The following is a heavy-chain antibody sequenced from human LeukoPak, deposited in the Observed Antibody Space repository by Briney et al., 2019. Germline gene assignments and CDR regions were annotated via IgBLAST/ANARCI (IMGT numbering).Heavy chain of an antibody. Sequence: GASVKVSCKASGYSLTSYGISWVRQATGQGLEWMGWMNPNSGNTGYAQKFQGRVTMTRNTSISTAYMELSSLRSEDTAVYYCARGRNAQPRTRGFYYMDVWGKGTTVTVSS. V-gene: IGHV1-8*02. J-gene: IGHJ6*03. CDR2: MNPNSGNT. CDR3: ARGRNAQPRTRGFYYMDV. D-gene: IGHD2-2*01. CDR1: GYSLTSYG.